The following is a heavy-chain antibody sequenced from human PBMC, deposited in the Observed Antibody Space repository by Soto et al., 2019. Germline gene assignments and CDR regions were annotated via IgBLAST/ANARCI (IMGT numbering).Heavy chain of an antibody. Sequence: GASVKVSCKASGYTFTSYCISWVRQAPGQGLEWMGWISAYNGNTNYAQKLQGRVTMTTDTSTSTAYMELRSLRSDDTAVYYCAREITIFGVVSVPYYYGMDVWGQGTTVTVSS. CDR1: GYTFTSYC. V-gene: IGHV1-18*01. J-gene: IGHJ6*02. CDR3: AREITIFGVVSVPYYYGMDV. CDR2: ISAYNGNT. D-gene: IGHD3-3*01.